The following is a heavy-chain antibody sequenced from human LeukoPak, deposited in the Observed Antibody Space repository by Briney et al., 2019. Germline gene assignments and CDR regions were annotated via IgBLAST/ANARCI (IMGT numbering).Heavy chain of an antibody. CDR3: ATRSESSYGGVFDF. CDR2: INTGNGNT. V-gene: IGHV1-3*04. J-gene: IGHJ4*02. Sequence: ASVKVSCKASGYTFTRYAMHWVRQAPGQSRDWMGWINTGNGNTKYSPKFQGRVTLSRDTSANTVYMEVTSLRSEDTAVYYCATRSESSYGGVFDFWGQGSLVTVSS. D-gene: IGHD3-10*01. CDR1: GYTFTRYA.